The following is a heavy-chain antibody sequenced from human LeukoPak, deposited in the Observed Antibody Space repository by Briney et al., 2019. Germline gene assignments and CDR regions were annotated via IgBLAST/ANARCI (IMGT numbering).Heavy chain of an antibody. V-gene: IGHV4-4*07. J-gene: IGHJ4*02. CDR3: ARDIVYLIDEDYG. CDR1: GRSFNTYY. D-gene: IGHD4-17*01. CDR2: IHTSGSA. Sequence: PSETLSLTCSVSGRSFNTYYWSWIRQPAGKALEWIGRIHTSGSADYSPSLQSPVTISVDMSKKEFSLKLTSVTAADTAVYYCARDIVYLIDEDYGWGQGILVTVSS.